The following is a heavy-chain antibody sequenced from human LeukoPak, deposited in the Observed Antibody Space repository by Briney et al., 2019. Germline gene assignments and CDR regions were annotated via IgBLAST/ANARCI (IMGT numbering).Heavy chain of an antibody. Sequence: SETLSLTCAVYGGSFSGYYWSWIRQPPGKGLEWIGEINHSGSTNYNPSLKSRVTISVDTSKNQFSLKLSSVTAADTAVYYCARGGSSWSLSPSEHFQHWGQGTLVTVSS. D-gene: IGHD6-13*01. CDR2: INHSGST. J-gene: IGHJ1*01. CDR3: ARGGSSWSLSPSEHFQH. CDR1: GGSFSGYY. V-gene: IGHV4-34*01.